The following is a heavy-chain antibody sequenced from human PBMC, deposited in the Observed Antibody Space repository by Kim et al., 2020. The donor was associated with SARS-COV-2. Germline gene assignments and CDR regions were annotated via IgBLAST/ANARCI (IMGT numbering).Heavy chain of an antibody. Sequence: GGSLRLSCAASGFTFKDDYMSWIRQASGKGLEWVSFISSDGSTIHYADSVKGRFTISRANAKNILYLQMKSLRVDDTATYHGVRMAGTSSNYWGQGTL. CDR2: ISSDGSTI. CDR3: VRMAGTSSNY. CDR1: GFTFKDDY. J-gene: IGHJ4*01. V-gene: IGHV3-11*01. D-gene: IGHD1-1*01.